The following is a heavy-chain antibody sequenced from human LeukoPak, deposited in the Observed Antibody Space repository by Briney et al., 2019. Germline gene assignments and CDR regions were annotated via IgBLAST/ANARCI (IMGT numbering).Heavy chain of an antibody. CDR2: INAGNGNT. Sequence: ASVKVSCKASGYTFTSYAMHWGGQAPGQRVEWMGWINAGNGNTKYSQKFQGRVTITRDTSASTAYMELSSLRSEDTAVYYCASTTVTTELFDYWGQGTLVTVSS. D-gene: IGHD4-17*01. J-gene: IGHJ4*02. CDR1: GYTFTSYA. CDR3: ASTTVTTELFDY. V-gene: IGHV1-3*01.